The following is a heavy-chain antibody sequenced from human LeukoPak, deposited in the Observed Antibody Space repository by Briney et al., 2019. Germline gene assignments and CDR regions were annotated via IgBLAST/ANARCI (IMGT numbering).Heavy chain of an antibody. CDR1: GYTFTSYD. V-gene: IGHV1-8*01. CDR3: ARKTGTYCSGGSCHLNWFDP. Sequence: ASVKVSCKASGYTFTSYDINWVRQATGQGLEWMGWMNPNSGNTGYAQKFQGRVTMTRNTSISTAYMELSSLRSEDTAVYYCARKTGTYCSGGSCHLNWFDPWGQGTLVTVSS. D-gene: IGHD2-15*01. CDR2: MNPNSGNT. J-gene: IGHJ5*02.